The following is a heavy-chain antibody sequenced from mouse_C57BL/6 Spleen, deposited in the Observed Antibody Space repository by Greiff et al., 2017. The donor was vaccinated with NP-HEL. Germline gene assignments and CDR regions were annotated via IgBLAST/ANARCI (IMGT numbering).Heavy chain of an antibody. V-gene: IGHV1-50*01. CDR3: ARRYNPFYWYFDV. D-gene: IGHD1-3*01. J-gene: IGHJ1*03. Sequence: QVQLQQPGAELVKPGASVKLSCKASGYTFTSYWMQWVKQRPGQGLEWIGEIDPSDSYTNYNQKFKGKATLTVDTSSSTAYMQLSSLTSEDSAVYYCARRYNPFYWYFDVWGTGTTVTVSS. CDR1: GYTFTSYW. CDR2: IDPSDSYT.